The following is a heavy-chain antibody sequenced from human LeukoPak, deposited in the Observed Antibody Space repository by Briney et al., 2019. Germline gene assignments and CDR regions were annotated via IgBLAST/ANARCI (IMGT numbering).Heavy chain of an antibody. V-gene: IGHV1-2*02. CDR1: GYTFTGYY. CDR2: INPNSGGT. CDR3: ARGAKSYYYYHMDV. Sequence: ASVKVSCKASGYTFTGYYMHWVRQAPGQGLEWMGWINPNSGGTNYAQKFQGRVTMTRDTSISTAYMDVSRLTSDDTAVYYCARGAKSYYYYHMDVWGKGTTATVPS. J-gene: IGHJ6*03.